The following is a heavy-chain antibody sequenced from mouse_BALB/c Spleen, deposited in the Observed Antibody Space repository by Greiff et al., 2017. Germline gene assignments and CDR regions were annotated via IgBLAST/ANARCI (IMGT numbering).Heavy chain of an antibody. Sequence: VQLQQSGAELVRPGASVTLSCKASGYTFTDYEMHWVKQTPVHGLEWIGAIDPETGGTAYNQKFKGKATLTADKSSSTAYMELRSLTSEDSAVYYCTYYGNYWGQGTTLTVSS. CDR1: GYTFTDYE. CDR2: IDPETGGT. D-gene: IGHD1-1*02. J-gene: IGHJ2*01. CDR3: TYYGNY. V-gene: IGHV1-15*01.